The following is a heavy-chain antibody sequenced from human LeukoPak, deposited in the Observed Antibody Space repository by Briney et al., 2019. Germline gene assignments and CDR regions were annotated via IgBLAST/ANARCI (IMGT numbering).Heavy chain of an antibody. D-gene: IGHD1-26*01. Sequence: SETLSLTCAVYGGSFSGYYWSWIRQPPGKGPEWIGEINHSGSTNYNPSLKSRVTISVDTSKNQFSLKLSSVTAADTAVYYCARVVSGSYRLDHWGQGTLVTVSS. J-gene: IGHJ4*02. CDR2: INHSGST. CDR3: ARVVSGSYRLDH. V-gene: IGHV4-34*01. CDR1: GGSFSGYY.